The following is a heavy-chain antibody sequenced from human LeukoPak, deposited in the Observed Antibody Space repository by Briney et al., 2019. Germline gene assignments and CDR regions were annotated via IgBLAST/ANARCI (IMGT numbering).Heavy chain of an antibody. D-gene: IGHD6-13*01. CDR1: GYSISSGYY. V-gene: IGHV4-38-2*02. CDR2: IYHSGST. CDR3: ARDRSSSWYADY. J-gene: IGHJ4*02. Sequence: SETLSLTCAVSGYSISSGYYWGWIRPPPGKGXXXIGSIYHSGSTYYNPSLKSRVTISVDTSKNQFSLKLSSVTAADTAVYYCARDRSSSWYADYWGQGTLVTVSS.